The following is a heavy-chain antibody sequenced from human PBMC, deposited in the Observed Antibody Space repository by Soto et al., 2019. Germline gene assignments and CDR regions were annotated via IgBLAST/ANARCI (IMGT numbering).Heavy chain of an antibody. CDR1: GFTFSNYA. CDR3: ANSWTTLTTGFDF. D-gene: IGHD4-17*01. J-gene: IGHJ4*02. V-gene: IGHV3-30*18. CDR2: ISSDGSEK. Sequence: PGGSLRLSCVASGFTFSNYAMHWVRQAPGKGPGWVAVISSDGSEKYYLDSVRDRFTISRDNSKNTLYLQMNNLRPEDTAMYYCANSWTTLTTGFDFWGQGALVTVSS.